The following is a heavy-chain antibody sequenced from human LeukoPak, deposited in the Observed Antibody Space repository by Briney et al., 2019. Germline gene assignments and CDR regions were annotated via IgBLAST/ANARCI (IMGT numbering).Heavy chain of an antibody. CDR1: GYTFTSYY. V-gene: IGHV1-46*01. CDR3: AVETPRYSYGQSSGDY. CDR2: INPSGGST. J-gene: IGHJ4*02. D-gene: IGHD5-18*01. Sequence: GASVKVSCKASGYTFTSYYMHWVRQAPGQGLEWMGIINPSGGSTSYAQKFQGRVTMTRDTSTSTVYMELSSLRSEDTAVYYCAVETPRYSYGQSSGDYWGQGTLVTASS.